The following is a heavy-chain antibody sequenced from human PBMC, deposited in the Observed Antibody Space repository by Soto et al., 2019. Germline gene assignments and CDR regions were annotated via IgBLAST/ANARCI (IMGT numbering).Heavy chain of an antibody. CDR1: GFTFSGSA. V-gene: IGHV3-73*01. CDR2: IRSKGNNYAT. J-gene: IGHJ6*03. CDR3: SRQASDFWSGKPQYYMDV. Sequence: EVQLVESGGGLVQPGGSLKLSCAASGFTFSGSAMHWVRQASGKGLEWVGRIRSKGNNYATVYGASVKGRFTISRDDAKNTAYLQMNSLNTEDTAVYYGSRQASDFWSGKPQYYMDVWGKGTTVTVSS. D-gene: IGHD3-3*01.